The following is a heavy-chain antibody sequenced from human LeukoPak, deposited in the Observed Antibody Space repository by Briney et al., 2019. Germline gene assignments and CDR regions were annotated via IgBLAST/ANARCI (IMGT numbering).Heavy chain of an antibody. CDR2: ISSSSTTI. Sequence: PGGSLRLSCAASGFSFSSYSMNWVRQAPGKGLEWVSYISSSSTTIYYTDSVKGRFTISRDNAKNSLYLQMNNLRDEDTAVYYCASRGDILTGYYYFDCWGQGTLVTVSS. V-gene: IGHV3-48*02. CDR3: ASRGDILTGYYYFDC. J-gene: IGHJ4*02. D-gene: IGHD3-9*01. CDR1: GFSFSSYS.